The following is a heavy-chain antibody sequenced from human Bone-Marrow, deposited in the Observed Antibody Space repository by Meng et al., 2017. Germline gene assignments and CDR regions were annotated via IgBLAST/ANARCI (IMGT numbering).Heavy chain of an antibody. CDR3: ARGLSVARRFDAFDI. V-gene: IGHV4-38-2*01. D-gene: IGHD2-15*01. CDR1: GYSISSGYY. J-gene: IGHJ3*02. CDR2: IYHSGST. Sequence: GSLRLSCAVSGYSISSGYYWGWIRQPPGKGLEWIGSIYHSGSTYYNPSLKSRVTISIDTSKNQFSLKLSSVTAADTAVYYCARGLSVARRFDAFDIWGQGTMVTVSS.